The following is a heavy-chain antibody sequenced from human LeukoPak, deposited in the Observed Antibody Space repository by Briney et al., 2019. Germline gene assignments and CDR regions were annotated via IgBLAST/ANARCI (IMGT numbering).Heavy chain of an antibody. Sequence: ASVKVSCKASGGTFSSSAISWVRQAPGQGLEWLGGIIPIFGSSNYAQNFQDRVTITADESTSTAYMELSSLRSEDTAVYYCARKHYGGNSDAFDIWGQGTMVTVSS. J-gene: IGHJ3*02. V-gene: IGHV1-69*13. CDR1: GGTFSSSA. CDR2: IIPIFGSS. CDR3: ARKHYGGNSDAFDI. D-gene: IGHD4-23*01.